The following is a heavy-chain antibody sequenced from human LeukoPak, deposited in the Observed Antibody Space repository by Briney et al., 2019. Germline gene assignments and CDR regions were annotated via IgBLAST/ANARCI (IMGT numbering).Heavy chain of an antibody. CDR1: GGSISSYY. Sequence: SETLSLTCTVSGGSISSYYWSWIRQPPGKRLEWIGYIYYSGRTHYNPSLKSRVTISVDTSKNQFSLKLSSVTAADTAIYYCARESGSYLWRSWLNPWGQGTLVTVSS. CDR2: IYYSGRT. J-gene: IGHJ5*02. V-gene: IGHV4-59*01. D-gene: IGHD3-16*01. CDR3: ARESGSYLWRSWLNP.